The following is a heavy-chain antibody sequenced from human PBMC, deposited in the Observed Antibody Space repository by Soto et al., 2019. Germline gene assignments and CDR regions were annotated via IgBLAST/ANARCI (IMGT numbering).Heavy chain of an antibody. CDR1: GDSISSGGYS. D-gene: IGHD6-13*01. V-gene: IGHV4-30-2*01. CDR2: IYHSGST. Sequence: SETLSLTCAVSGDSISSGGYSWSWVRQPPGKGLEWIGYIYHSGSTYYNPSLKSRVTISVDRSKNQFSLKLSSVTAADTAVYYCARAQGEQQLRPEWFNPWGQGTLVTVSS. J-gene: IGHJ5*02. CDR3: ARAQGEQQLRPEWFNP.